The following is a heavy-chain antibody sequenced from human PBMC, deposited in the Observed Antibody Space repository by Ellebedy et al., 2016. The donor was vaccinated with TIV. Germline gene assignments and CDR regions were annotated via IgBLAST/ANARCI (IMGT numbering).Heavy chain of an antibody. CDR2: IYYSGST. CDR1: GGSFSGNY. CDR3: ARVWSSGYPVDY. V-gene: IGHV4-31*11. D-gene: IGHD3-22*01. J-gene: IGHJ4*02. Sequence: SETLSLXXAVYGGSFSGNYWSWIRQHPGKGLEWIGYIYYSGSTYYNPSLKSRVTISVDTSKNQFSLKLSSVTAADTAVYYCARVWSSGYPVDYWGQGTLVTVSS.